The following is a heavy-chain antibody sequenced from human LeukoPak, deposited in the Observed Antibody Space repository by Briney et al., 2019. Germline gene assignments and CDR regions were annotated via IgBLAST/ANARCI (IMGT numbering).Heavy chain of an antibody. Sequence: PGGSLRLSCAASGFTFSDYYMNWIRQAPGKGLEWVSHISGSSIYTKHADSVKGRFTISKDNAKNSLYLQMNSLRAEDTAVYYCARQGSYGDYMLVDYWGQGTRVTVSS. V-gene: IGHV3-11*03. CDR3: ARQGSYGDYMLVDY. J-gene: IGHJ4*02. D-gene: IGHD4-17*01. CDR1: GFTFSDYY. CDR2: ISGSSIYT.